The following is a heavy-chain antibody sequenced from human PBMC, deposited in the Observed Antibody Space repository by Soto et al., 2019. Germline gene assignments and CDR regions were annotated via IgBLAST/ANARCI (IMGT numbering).Heavy chain of an antibody. CDR3: ARHVRNGGYFDF. CDR1: GGSISSYY. V-gene: IGHV4-59*08. Sequence: SETLSLTCTVSGGSISSYYWSWIRQSPEKGLEYIGYISYTGSINYNPSLKSRVTMSVDRSRNQFSLQLTSLTAADTAVYYCARHVRNGGYFDFWGQGNLVTVSS. CDR2: ISYTGSI. D-gene: IGHD3-16*01. J-gene: IGHJ4*02.